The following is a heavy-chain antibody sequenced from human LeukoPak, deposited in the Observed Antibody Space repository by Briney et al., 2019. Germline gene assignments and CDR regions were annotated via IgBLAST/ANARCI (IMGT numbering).Heavy chain of an antibody. D-gene: IGHD3-22*01. Sequence: RGSLRLSCAASGFTFDDYGMSWVRQAPGKGLEWVSGINWNGGSTGYADSVKGRFTISRDNSKNTLYLQMNSVRAEDTAVYYCAKGIVVLDAFDIWGQGTMVTVSS. J-gene: IGHJ3*02. CDR2: INWNGGST. V-gene: IGHV3-20*04. CDR1: GFTFDDYG. CDR3: AKGIVVLDAFDI.